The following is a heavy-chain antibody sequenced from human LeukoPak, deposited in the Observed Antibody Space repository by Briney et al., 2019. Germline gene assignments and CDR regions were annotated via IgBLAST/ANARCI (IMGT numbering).Heavy chain of an antibody. CDR1: GFTFSSYT. Sequence: GGSLRLSCTASGFTFSSYTMNWVRQDPGKGLEWVASISSSSHINYVDSVKDRFTVSRDNADFSLFLQMDSLRTEDSGLYYCARPSAVAGTPYYYAYMDVWGKGTTVTLSS. V-gene: IGHV3-21*01. D-gene: IGHD6-19*01. CDR3: ARPSAVAGTPYYYAYMDV. J-gene: IGHJ6*03. CDR2: ISSSSHI.